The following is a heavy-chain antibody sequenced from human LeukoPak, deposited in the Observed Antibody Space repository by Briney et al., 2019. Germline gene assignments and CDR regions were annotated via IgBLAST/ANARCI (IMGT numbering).Heavy chain of an antibody. D-gene: IGHD5/OR15-5a*01. Sequence: AGSLRLSCTASGLTFSNYWMHWVRQAPGKGLVWVSRIKNDGSTTAYADSVQGRFTISRDNAMNTVYLQMNSLTAEDTALYYCARDPFYVDADLDQWGQGTLVTVSS. CDR1: GLTFSNYW. CDR3: ARDPFYVDADLDQ. J-gene: IGHJ4*02. V-gene: IGHV3-74*01. CDR2: IKNDGSTT.